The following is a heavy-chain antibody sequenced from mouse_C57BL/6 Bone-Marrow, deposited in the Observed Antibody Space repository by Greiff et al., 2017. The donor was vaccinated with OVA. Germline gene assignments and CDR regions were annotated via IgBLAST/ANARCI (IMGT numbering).Heavy chain of an antibody. D-gene: IGHD1-1*01. J-gene: IGHJ4*01. V-gene: IGHV1-61*01. Sequence: VQLQQPGAELVRPGSSVKLSCKASGYTFTSYWMDWVKQRPGQGLEWIGNIYPSDSETHYNQKFKDKATLTVDKSSSTAYMQLSSLTSEDSAVYYCARHGSSPPHAMDYWGQGTSVTVSS. CDR1: GYTFTSYW. CDR3: ARHGSSPPHAMDY. CDR2: IYPSDSET.